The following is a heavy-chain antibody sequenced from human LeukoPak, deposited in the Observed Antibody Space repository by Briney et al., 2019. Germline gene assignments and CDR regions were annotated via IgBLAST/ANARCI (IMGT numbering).Heavy chain of an antibody. CDR1: GGSISGYY. Sequence: SETLSLTSTVSGGSISGYYWSWIRQPAGMGLEWSGRIYTSGSTNYNPSLKSRVTMSVDTSKNQFSLKLSSVTAADTAVYYCASVAAPKKYSSGWYGYNFDYWGQGTLVTVSS. V-gene: IGHV4-4*07. J-gene: IGHJ4*02. CDR2: IYTSGST. CDR3: ASVAAPKKYSSGWYGYNFDY. D-gene: IGHD6-19*01.